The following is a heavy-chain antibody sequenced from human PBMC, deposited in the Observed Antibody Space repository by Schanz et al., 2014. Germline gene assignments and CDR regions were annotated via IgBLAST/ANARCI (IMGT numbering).Heavy chain of an antibody. V-gene: IGHV3-7*01. CDR1: GFTFGTFW. J-gene: IGHJ4*02. Sequence: EVQVVESGGGLVKPGGSLRLSCAASGFTFGTFWMSWVRQAPGKGLEWVANINQDGSDKSYVDSVKGRFTISRDNAKNSLYLQMNSLRAEDTAVYYCARDKGGYYPFDYWGQGSLVTVSS. CDR2: INQDGSDK. CDR3: ARDKGGYYPFDY. D-gene: IGHD3-22*01.